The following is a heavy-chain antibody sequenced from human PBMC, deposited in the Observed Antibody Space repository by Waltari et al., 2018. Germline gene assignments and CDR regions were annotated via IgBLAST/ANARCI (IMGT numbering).Heavy chain of an antibody. J-gene: IGHJ4*02. CDR2: INPNSGGT. V-gene: IGHV1-2*06. Sequence: QVQLVQSGAEVKKPGASVKVYCKASGYTFTGYYMHWVRQAPGQGLEWMGRINPNSGGTNTAQKFQGRVTMTRDTSISTAYMELSRLRSDDTALYYCATKGQTSPFDYWGQGTLVTVSS. CDR1: GYTFTGYY. CDR3: ATKGQTSPFDY.